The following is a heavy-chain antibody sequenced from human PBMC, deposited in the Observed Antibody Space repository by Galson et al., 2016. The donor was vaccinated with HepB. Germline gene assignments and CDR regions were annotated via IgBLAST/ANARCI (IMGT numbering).Heavy chain of an antibody. CDR2: ISSDGGNQ. CDR1: GFTFSTSA. V-gene: IGHV3-30-3*01. D-gene: IGHD5-18*01. J-gene: IGHJ4*02. CDR3: AKDGGYTYALGY. Sequence: SLRLSCAASGFTFSTSAVHWVRQAPGKGLEWVAVISSDGGNQFYADSVTGRFTISRDNSKDTLYLQMNSLRAEDTAVYYCAKDGGYTYALGYWGRGTLVTVSS.